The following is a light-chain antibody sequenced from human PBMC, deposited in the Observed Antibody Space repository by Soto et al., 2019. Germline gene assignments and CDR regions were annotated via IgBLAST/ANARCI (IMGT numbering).Light chain of an antibody. CDR1: QTITTY. CDR3: QQRSNWPAN. V-gene: IGKV3-11*01. J-gene: IGKJ5*01. Sequence: EIELTQSPATLSFSPVERATLSCRASQTITTYLAWYQQKPGQPPRLLIYGASNRATGIPARFSGSGSGTDFTLTISNLEPEDFAVYYCQQRSNWPANFGQGTRLEIK. CDR2: GAS.